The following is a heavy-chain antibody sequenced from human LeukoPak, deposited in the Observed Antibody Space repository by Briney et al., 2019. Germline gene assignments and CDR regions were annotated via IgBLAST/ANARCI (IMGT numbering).Heavy chain of an antibody. CDR2: IYSGGST. V-gene: IGHV3-53*01. D-gene: IGHD5-18*01. CDR1: GFPVSSNY. J-gene: IGHJ4*02. Sequence: GGSLRLSCAASGFPVSSNYMSWVRQAPGKGLEWVSVIYSGGSTYYADSVKGRFTISRDNSKNTLYLQMNSLRAEDTAVYYCARGKQLRPLDYWGQGTLVTVSS. CDR3: ARGKQLRPLDY.